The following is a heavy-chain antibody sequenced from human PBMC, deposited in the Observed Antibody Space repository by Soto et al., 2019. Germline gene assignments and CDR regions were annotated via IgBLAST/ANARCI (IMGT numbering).Heavy chain of an antibody. D-gene: IGHD6-6*01. V-gene: IGHV2-5*02. Sequence: QITLKESGPTLVKPTQTLTLTCTFSGFSLSTSGVGVGWIRQPPGKALEWLALIYWDDDKRDSPSLKNRLTIXKXTSXNQVVLTMTNMDPVDTATYYCAHSPYSRSSYYFDSWGQGTLVTVSS. CDR3: AHSPYSRSSYYFDS. J-gene: IGHJ4*02. CDR1: GFSLSTSGVG. CDR2: IYWDDDK.